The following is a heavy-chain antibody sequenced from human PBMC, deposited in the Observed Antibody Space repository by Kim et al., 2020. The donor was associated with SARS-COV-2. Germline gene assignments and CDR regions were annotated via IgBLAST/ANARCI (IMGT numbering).Heavy chain of an antibody. J-gene: IGHJ4*02. CDR3: ARAQSDYYGSGSEGFDY. Sequence: VKGRFTISRENAKNALYLQMSSLRAGDKAVYYCARAQSDYYGSGSEGFDYWGQGTLVTVSS. V-gene: IGHV3-13*01. D-gene: IGHD3-10*01.